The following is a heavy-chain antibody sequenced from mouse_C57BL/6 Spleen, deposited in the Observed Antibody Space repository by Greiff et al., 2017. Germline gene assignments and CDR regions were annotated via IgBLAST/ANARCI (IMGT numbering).Heavy chain of an antibody. D-gene: IGHD1-1*02. CDR1: GYAFSSSW. CDR2: IYPGDGDT. Sequence: VQRVESGPELVKPGASVKISCKASGYAFSSSWMNWVKQRPGKGLEWIGRIYPGDGDTNYNGKFKGKATLTADKSSSTAYMQLSSLTSEDSAVYFCARSGWYAMDYGGQGTSVTVSS. V-gene: IGHV1-82*01. CDR3: ARSGWYAMDY. J-gene: IGHJ4*01.